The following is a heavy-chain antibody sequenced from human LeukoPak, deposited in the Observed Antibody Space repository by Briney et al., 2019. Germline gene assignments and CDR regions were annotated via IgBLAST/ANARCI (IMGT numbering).Heavy chain of an antibody. V-gene: IGHV4-59*01. Sequence: SETLSLTCTVSGGSISSYYWSWIRQPPGKGLEWIGYIYYSGSTNYNPSLKSRVTISVDTSKNQFSLKLSSVTAADTAVYYCARDTGCSGGSCYPWDSAFDIWGQGTMVTVSS. J-gene: IGHJ3*02. D-gene: IGHD2-15*01. CDR2: IYYSGST. CDR3: ARDTGCSGGSCYPWDSAFDI. CDR1: GGSISSYY.